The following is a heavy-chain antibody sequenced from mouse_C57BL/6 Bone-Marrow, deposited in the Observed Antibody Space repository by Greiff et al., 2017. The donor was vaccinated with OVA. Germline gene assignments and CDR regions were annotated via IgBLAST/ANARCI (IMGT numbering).Heavy chain of an antibody. J-gene: IGHJ2*01. D-gene: IGHD2-12*01. V-gene: IGHV1-50*01. CDR2: IDPSDSYT. CDR1: GYTFTSYW. CDR3: ARYDSFDD. Sequence: QVQLQQPGAELVKPGASVKLSCKASGYTFTSYWMQWVKQRPGQGLEWIGEIDPSDSYTNYTQKFKGKATLTVDTSSSTAYMQLSSLTSEDSAVYYCARYDSFDDWGKGTTLTVSS.